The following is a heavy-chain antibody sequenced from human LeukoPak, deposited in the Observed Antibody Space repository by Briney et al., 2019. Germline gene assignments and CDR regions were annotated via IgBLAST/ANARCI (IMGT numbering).Heavy chain of an antibody. D-gene: IGHD6-13*01. CDR1: GFTISNYA. V-gene: IGHV3-23*01. CDR2: IRGIVETT. Sequence: PGGSLRLSCAASGFTISNYAMTWVRQAPGKGLGWVSGIRGIVETTYYADSVKGRFTISRDNSKNTLYLQMDSLRAEDTAAYYCAKVAAAGPDYFDYWGHGILVTVSS. J-gene: IGHJ4*01. CDR3: AKVAAAGPDYFDY.